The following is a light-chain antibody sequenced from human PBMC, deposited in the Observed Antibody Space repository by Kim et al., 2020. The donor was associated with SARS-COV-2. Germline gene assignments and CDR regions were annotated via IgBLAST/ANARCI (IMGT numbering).Light chain of an antibody. CDR2: EVS. V-gene: IGLV2-8*01. CDR3: SSYAGSNNLV. J-gene: IGLJ2*01. Sequence: GQSVTISCTGTSSDLGGYNYVPWYQQHPGKAPKLMIYEVSKRPSGVPDRFSGSKSGNTASLTVSGLQAEDEADYYCSSYAGSNNLVFGGGTQLTVL. CDR1: SSDLGGYNY.